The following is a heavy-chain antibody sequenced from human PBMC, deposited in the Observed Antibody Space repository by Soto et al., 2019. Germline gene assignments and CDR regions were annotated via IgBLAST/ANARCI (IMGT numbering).Heavy chain of an antibody. CDR1: GGSISSSNW. CDR2: IYHSGST. V-gene: IGHV4-4*02. Sequence: TLSLTCAVSGGSISSSNWWSWVRQPPGKGLEWIGEIYHSGSTNYNPSLKSRVTISVDKSKNQFSLKLSSVTAADTAVYYCARGPPGFSYYFDYWGQGTLVTVSS. CDR3: ARGPPGFSYYFDY. D-gene: IGHD7-27*01. J-gene: IGHJ4*02.